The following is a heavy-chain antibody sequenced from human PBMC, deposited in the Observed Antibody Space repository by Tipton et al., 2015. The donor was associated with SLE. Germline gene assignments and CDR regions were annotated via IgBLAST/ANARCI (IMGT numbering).Heavy chain of an antibody. CDR2: NYYNGDT. J-gene: IGHJ5*02. CDR3: ARGGIQLWNWFDP. CDR1: GGSISSYY. Sequence: TLSLTCTVSGGSISSYYWAWIRQPPGTGLEWIGYNYYNGDTNSNASLKSRVTISVDTSKNQVSLKLSSVTAADTAVYYCARGGIQLWNWFDPWGQGTLVTVSS. D-gene: IGHD5-18*01. V-gene: IGHV4-59*01.